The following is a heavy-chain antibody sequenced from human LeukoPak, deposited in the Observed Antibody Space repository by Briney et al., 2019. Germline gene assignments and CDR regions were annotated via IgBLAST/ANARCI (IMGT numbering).Heavy chain of an antibody. J-gene: IGHJ4*02. CDR2: ISYDGSNK. Sequence: GGSLRLSCAASGFTFSSYGMHWVRQAPGKGLEWVAVISYDGSNKYYADSVKGRFTISRDNSKNTLYLQMNSLRAEDTAVYYCAKEEKYCSGGSCPLHFDYWGQGTLVTVSS. CDR3: AKEEKYCSGGSCPLHFDY. V-gene: IGHV3-30*18. D-gene: IGHD2-15*01. CDR1: GFTFSSYG.